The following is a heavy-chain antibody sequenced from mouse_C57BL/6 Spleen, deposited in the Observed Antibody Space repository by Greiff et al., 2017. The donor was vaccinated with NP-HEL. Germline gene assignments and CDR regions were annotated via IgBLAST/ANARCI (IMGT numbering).Heavy chain of an antibody. CDR1: GFTFSDYY. J-gene: IGHJ2*01. Sequence: VQLQESEGGLVQPGSSMKLSCTASGFTFSDYYMAWVRQVPEKGLEWVANINYDGSSTYYLDSLKSRFIISRDNAKNILYLQMSSLKSEDTATYYCARVYGSSSGYFDYWGQGTTLTVSS. CDR3: ARVYGSSSGYFDY. CDR2: INYDGSST. V-gene: IGHV5-16*01. D-gene: IGHD1-1*01.